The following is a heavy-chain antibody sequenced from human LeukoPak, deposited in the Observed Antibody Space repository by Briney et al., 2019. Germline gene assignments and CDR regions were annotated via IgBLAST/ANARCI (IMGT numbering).Heavy chain of an antibody. J-gene: IGHJ4*02. CDR3: ARHFGGTFYREIDF. V-gene: IGHV4-39*01. Sequence: PSETLSLTCTVSGGSISSNIYHWGWIRQPPGKGLAWIGNIYYRGSTYYNPSLKSRVTISVDTSKNQFSLKLTSVTAADTAVYYCARHFGGTFYREIDFWGQGTLVTVSS. CDR1: GGSISSNIYH. CDR2: IYYRGST. D-gene: IGHD1-26*01.